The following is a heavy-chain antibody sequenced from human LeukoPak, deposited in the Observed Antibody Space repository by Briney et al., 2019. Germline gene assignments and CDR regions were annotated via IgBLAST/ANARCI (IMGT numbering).Heavy chain of an antibody. CDR3: AKDFSSRATILVDY. V-gene: IGHV3-23*01. J-gene: IGHJ4*01. Sequence: HSGGSLRLSCAASGFTFSSYAMNWVRQAPGKGLEWVSGSGSGGSTYYADSVKGRFTISRDNSKNTMYLQMNSLRAEDTAIYYCAKDFSSRATILVDYWGHGTLATVSS. D-gene: IGHD5-24*01. CDR1: GFTFSSYA. CDR2: SGSGGST.